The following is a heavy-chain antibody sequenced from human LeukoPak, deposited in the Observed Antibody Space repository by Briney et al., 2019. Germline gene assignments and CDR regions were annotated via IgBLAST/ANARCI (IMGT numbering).Heavy chain of an antibody. D-gene: IGHD3-10*01. J-gene: IGHJ4*02. CDR2: INHSGST. CDR1: GGSFSGYY. CDR3: ARLFGSGSYYRVYFDY. V-gene: IGHV4-34*01. Sequence: SETLSLTCAVYGGSFSGYYWSWIRQPPGKGLEWIGEINHSGSTNYNPPLKSRVTISVDTSKNQFSLKLSSVTAADTAVYYCARLFGSGSYYRVYFDYWGQGTLVTVSS.